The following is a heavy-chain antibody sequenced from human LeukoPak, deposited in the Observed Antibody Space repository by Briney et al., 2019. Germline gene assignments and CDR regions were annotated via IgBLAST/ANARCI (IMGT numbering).Heavy chain of an antibody. CDR2: VHYSGTT. V-gene: IGHV4-59*01. Sequence: SETLSLTCSVSGASISSSYWSWLRQTPGKGLEWIGYVHYSGTTNYNPSLTSRVTISVDTSKNQFSLKLSSVTAADSAVYCCVRGYFDTGGQSNPFDIWGQGTMVTVSS. CDR3: VRGYFDTGGQSNPFDI. J-gene: IGHJ3*02. D-gene: IGHD2-8*02. CDR1: GASISSSY.